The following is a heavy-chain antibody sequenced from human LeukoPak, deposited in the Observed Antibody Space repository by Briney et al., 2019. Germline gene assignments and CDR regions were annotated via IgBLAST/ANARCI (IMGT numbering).Heavy chain of an antibody. V-gene: IGHV3-7*01. Sequence: GGSLRLSCEGSGFTFSNYWMCWVRQAPGKGLQWVANIKTDGSEKYYVDSVTGRFTISRDNAKNSLYLQMNSLRAEDTAVYYCATYSSLNRREFQYWGQGTLLTVSS. CDR1: GFTFSNYW. CDR3: ATYSSLNRREFQY. CDR2: IKTDGSEK. J-gene: IGHJ1*01. D-gene: IGHD3-22*01.